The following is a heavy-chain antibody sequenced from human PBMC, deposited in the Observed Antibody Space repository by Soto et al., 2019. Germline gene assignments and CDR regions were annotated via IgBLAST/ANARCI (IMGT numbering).Heavy chain of an antibody. CDR1: GDSITSNSYF. Sequence: SSETLSLTCTVSGDSITSNSYFWAWIRQPPGKGLEWIGSIYYSGTTYYNPSLKSRVTISVDRSKNQFSLKLSSVTAADTAVYYCARLRAYYQSLDPWGPGTLVTLSS. V-gene: IGHV4-39*01. CDR3: ARLRAYYQSLDP. D-gene: IGHD3-22*01. CDR2: IYYSGTT. J-gene: IGHJ5*02.